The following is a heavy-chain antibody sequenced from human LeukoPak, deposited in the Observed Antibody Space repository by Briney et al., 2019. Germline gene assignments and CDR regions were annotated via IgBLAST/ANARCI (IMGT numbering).Heavy chain of an antibody. D-gene: IGHD3-22*01. CDR2: ISSSGSTI. V-gene: IGHV3-11*01. J-gene: IGHJ3*02. CDR3: ARRNYDSSGYYYVGGAFDI. Sequence: PGGSLRLSCAASGFTFSDYYTSWIRQAPGKGLEWVSYISSSGSTIYYADSVKGRFTISRDNAKNSLYLQMNSLRAEDTAVYYCARRNYDSSGYYYVGGAFDIWGQGTMVTVSS. CDR1: GFTFSDYY.